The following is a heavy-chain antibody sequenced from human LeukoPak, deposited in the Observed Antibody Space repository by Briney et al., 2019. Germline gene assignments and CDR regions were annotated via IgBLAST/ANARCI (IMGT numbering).Heavy chain of an antibody. D-gene: IGHD3-22*01. CDR1: GFTFSSHA. CDR2: ISYDGSNK. CDR3: ATDSSGPEYYYYGMDV. J-gene: IGHJ6*02. Sequence: GGSLRLSCAASGFTFSSHAMHWVRQAPGKGLEWAAVISYDGSNKYYADSVKGRFTISRDNSKNTLYLQMNSLRAEDTAVYYCATDSSGPEYYYYGMDVWGQGTTVTVSS. V-gene: IGHV3-30*04.